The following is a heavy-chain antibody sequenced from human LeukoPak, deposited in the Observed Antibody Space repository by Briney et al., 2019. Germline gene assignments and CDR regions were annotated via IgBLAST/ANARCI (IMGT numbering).Heavy chain of an antibody. V-gene: IGHV7-4-1*02. Sequence: ASVKVSCKASGYTFTSYAMNWVRQAPGQGLEWMGWINTNTGNPTYAQGFTGRFVFSLDTSVSTAYLQISSLKAEDTAVYYCARDYYGSGSPRVDYWGQGTLVTVSS. CDR3: ARDYYGSGSPRVDY. CDR2: INTNTGNP. D-gene: IGHD3-10*01. J-gene: IGHJ4*02. CDR1: GYTFTSYA.